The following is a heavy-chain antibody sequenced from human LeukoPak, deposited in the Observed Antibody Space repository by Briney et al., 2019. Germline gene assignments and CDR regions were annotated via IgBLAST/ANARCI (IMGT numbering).Heavy chain of an antibody. D-gene: IGHD3-10*01. Sequence: QPGGSLRLSCAASGFTFSTYGMSWVRQAPGKGLEWVSSLSGSGGSTYYADSVKGRFTISRDNSNNTLYLQMNSLRAENTAVYYGAHITMVGEVNIGLDYWGQGTLVAVSS. J-gene: IGHJ4*02. CDR1: GFTFSTYG. CDR3: AHITMVGEVNIGLDY. CDR2: LSGSGGST. V-gene: IGHV3-23*01.